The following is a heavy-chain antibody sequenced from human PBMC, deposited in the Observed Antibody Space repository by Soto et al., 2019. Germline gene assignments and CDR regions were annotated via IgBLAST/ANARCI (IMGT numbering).Heavy chain of an antibody. CDR2: INAGNGNT. CDR1: EYTFTSYA. D-gene: IGHD3-22*01. V-gene: IGHV1-3*03. CDR3: ARVIVRTSYSDRSGYYLKY. Sequence: GASVKVSCKASEYTFTSYAMHWVRQAPGQRLEWMGWINAGNGNTKYSQEFQGRVTITRDTSASTAYMELNTLRPEDTANCARVIVRTSYSDRSGYYLKYWGQGTLVNVSS. J-gene: IGHJ4*02.